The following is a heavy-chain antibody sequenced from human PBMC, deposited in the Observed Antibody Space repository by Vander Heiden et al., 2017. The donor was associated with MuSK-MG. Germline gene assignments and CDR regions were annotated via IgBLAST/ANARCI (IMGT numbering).Heavy chain of an antibody. D-gene: IGHD1-26*01. V-gene: IGHV4-59*01. Sequence: QVQLQESGPGLVRPSETLSLTCTVSGGSISSYYWTWIRQPPGKGLEWVGHISSRGSTSYNPSLQSRATISLDTSKNQFSLRLRSVTAADAAMYYCAGDLGDIHPPYGLGVWGQGTTVAVSS. CDR2: ISSRGST. J-gene: IGHJ6*02. CDR3: AGDLGDIHPPYGLGV. CDR1: GGSISSYY.